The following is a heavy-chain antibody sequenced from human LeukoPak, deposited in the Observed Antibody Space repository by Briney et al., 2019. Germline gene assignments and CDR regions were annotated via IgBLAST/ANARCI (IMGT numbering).Heavy chain of an antibody. D-gene: IGHD3-10*01. CDR2: IYSGGST. V-gene: IGHV3-53*01. CDR1: GFTVSRKY. J-gene: IGHJ3*02. Sequence: HAGGSLRLSCAASGFTVSRKYMNWVRQAPGKGLEWVSVIYSGGSTYYADSVKGRFTISRDNSKNTLYLQMNGLRAEDTAVYYCAREEADGISGSYGAFDIWGQGTMVTVSS. CDR3: AREEADGISGSYGAFDI.